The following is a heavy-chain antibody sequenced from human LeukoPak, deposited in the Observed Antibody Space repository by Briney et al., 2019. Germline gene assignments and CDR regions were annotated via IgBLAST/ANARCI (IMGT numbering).Heavy chain of an antibody. Sequence: SETLSLTCAVYGGSFSTNYWSWIRQSPGKGLEWIGEINQSGSTDYNPSLKSRVTISVDTSENQFSLKLSSVTAADTAVYYCTRGHQQVFDSWGQGTLVTVSS. CDR3: TRGHQQVFDS. V-gene: IGHV4-34*01. J-gene: IGHJ4*02. CDR1: GGSFSTNY. CDR2: INQSGST. D-gene: IGHD6-13*01.